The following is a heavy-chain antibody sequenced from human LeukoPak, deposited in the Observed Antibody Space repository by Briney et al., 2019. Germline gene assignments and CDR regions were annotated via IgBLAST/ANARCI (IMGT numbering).Heavy chain of an antibody. J-gene: IGHJ4*02. CDR2: INPNSGGT. Sequence: GASVKVSCKASGYTFTGYYMHWVRQAPGQGLEWMGRINPNSGGTNYAQKFQGRVTTTRDTSISTAYMELSRLRSDDTAVYYCARIMVRGAIHYWGQGTLVTVSS. V-gene: IGHV1-2*06. CDR3: ARIMVRGAIHY. D-gene: IGHD3-10*01. CDR1: GYTFTGYY.